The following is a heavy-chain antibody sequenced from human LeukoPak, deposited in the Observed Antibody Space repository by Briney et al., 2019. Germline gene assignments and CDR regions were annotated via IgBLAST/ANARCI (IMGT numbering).Heavy chain of an antibody. J-gene: IGHJ5*02. CDR1: GFTFSTYS. D-gene: IGHD2-2*01. CDR3: AREDCSSTSCSAQNSFDP. CDR2: ISTTSNYI. Sequence: PGGSLRLSCAASGFTFSTYSMHWVRQAPGKGLEWVSSISTTSNYIYYADSVKGRFTISRDNAKNSLYLQLNSLRVEDTGVYYCAREDCSSTSCSAQNSFDPSGQGTLVTASS. V-gene: IGHV3-21*01.